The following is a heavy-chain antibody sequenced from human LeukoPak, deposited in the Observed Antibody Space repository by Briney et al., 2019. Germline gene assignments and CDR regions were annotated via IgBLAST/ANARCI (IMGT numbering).Heavy chain of an antibody. Sequence: GGSLSPSCAASGFTFSSYWMHWVRQAPGKGLVWVSRIVSDGSSATYADSVRGRFTVSRDNAKSTLFLQMNSLTPEDTAVYYCVRDIATTPVYWGQGALVTVSS. D-gene: IGHD2-15*01. CDR3: VRDIATTPVY. J-gene: IGHJ4*02. CDR2: IVSDGSSA. V-gene: IGHV3-74*01. CDR1: GFTFSSYW.